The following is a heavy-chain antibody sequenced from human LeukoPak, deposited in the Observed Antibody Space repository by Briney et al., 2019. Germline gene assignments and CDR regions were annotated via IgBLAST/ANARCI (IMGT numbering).Heavy chain of an antibody. CDR2: ISGSGGST. CDR1: GFTFSNYA. J-gene: IGHJ6*03. V-gene: IGHV3-23*01. D-gene: IGHD3-10*01. CDR3: ARESGDGVGYYGSGSMDV. Sequence: GGSLRLSCAASGFTFSNYAMTWVRQAPGMGLEWVSAISGSGGSTYYADSVKGRFTISRDNSKNTLYLQMNSLRAEDTAVYYCARESGDGVGYYGSGSMDVWGKGTTVTISS.